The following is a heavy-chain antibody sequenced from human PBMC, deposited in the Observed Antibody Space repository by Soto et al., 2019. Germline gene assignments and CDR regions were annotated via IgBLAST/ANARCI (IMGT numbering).Heavy chain of an antibody. CDR1: GGSISSGGYS. V-gene: IGHV4-30-2*01. CDR3: ARAGYYDSSGYPLGFDY. J-gene: IGHJ4*02. D-gene: IGHD3-22*01. CDR2: IYHSGST. Sequence: SETLSLTCAVSGGSISSGGYSWSWIRQPPGKGLEWIGYIYHSGSTYYNPSLKSRVTISVDRSKNQFSLKLCSVTAADTAVYYCARAGYYDSSGYPLGFDYWGQGTMVTVYS.